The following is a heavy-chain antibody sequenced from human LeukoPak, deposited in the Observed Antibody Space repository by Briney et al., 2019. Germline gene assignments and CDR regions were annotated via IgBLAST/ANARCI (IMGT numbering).Heavy chain of an antibody. D-gene: IGHD3-22*01. CDR1: GGSFSGYY. V-gene: IGHV4-34*01. CDR3: ARGQRITMIVVVPLGAWRAFDI. Sequence: PSETLSLTCAVYGGSFSGYYWSWIRQPPGKGLEWIGEINHSGSTNYNPSLKSRVTISVDTSKNQFSLKPSSVTAADTAVYYCARGQRITMIVVVPLGAWRAFDIWGQGTMVTVSS. J-gene: IGHJ3*02. CDR2: INHSGST.